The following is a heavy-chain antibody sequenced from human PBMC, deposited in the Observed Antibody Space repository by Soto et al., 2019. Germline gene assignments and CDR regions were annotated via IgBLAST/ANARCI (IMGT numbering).Heavy chain of an antibody. V-gene: IGHV3-21*01. CDR2: IDTSSTYM. D-gene: IGHD1-20*01. J-gene: IGHJ6*02. CDR1: GFSFSSFT. Sequence: EVQLVESGGGLVKPGGSLRLSCAASGFSFSSFTMNWVRQAPGKGLEWVSSIDTSSTYMYYAASVTGRFTISRDNAKKPGYLQMNSLRAEDTAVYYWARETGSYNWNDGLMDVWGHGTTVSVSS. CDR3: ARETGSYNWNDGLMDV.